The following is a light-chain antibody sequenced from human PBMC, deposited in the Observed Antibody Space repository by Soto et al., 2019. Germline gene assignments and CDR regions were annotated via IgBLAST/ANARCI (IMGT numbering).Light chain of an antibody. J-gene: IGKJ2*01. CDR1: QSVSSSY. CDR2: GAS. V-gene: IGKV3-20*01. Sequence: EIVLKQSPGTLSLSPGERATLACRASQSVSSSYLAWYQQKPGQAPRLLIYGASSRATGIPDRFSGSGSGTDFTLTISRLEPEAFAVYYCHQYGSSPLYTFGQGTKLEIQ. CDR3: HQYGSSPLYT.